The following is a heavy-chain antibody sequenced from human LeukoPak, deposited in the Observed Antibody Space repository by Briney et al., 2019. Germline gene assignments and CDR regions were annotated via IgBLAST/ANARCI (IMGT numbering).Heavy chain of an antibody. D-gene: IGHD3-22*01. CDR3: ARDQYYYDSSGYPIYFDY. J-gene: IGHJ4*02. Sequence: GGSLRLSCAASGFTFSSYSMNWVRQAPGKGLEWVSSISSSSSYIYYADSVKGRFTISRDNAKNSLYLQMNSLRAEDTAVYYCARDQYYYDSSGYPIYFDYWGQGTLVTVSS. CDR1: GFTFSSYS. CDR2: ISSSSSYI. V-gene: IGHV3-21*01.